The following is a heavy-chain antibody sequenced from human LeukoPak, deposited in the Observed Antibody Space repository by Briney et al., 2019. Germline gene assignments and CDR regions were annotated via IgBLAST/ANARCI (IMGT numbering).Heavy chain of an antibody. CDR1: GGSFSGYY. V-gene: IGHV4-34*01. CDR3: ARVGVTAVSGDY. Sequence: PSETLSLTCAVYGGSFSGYYWSWIRQPPGKGLEWIGEINLSGSTNYNPSLKSRVTISVDTSKNQFSLKLSSVTAADTAVYYCARVGVTAVSGDYWGQGTLVTVSS. D-gene: IGHD2-21*02. CDR2: INLSGST. J-gene: IGHJ4*02.